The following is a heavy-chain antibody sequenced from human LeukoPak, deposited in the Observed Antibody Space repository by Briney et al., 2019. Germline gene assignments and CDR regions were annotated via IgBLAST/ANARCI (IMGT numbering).Heavy chain of an antibody. Sequence: GGSLEISCQGSGYHFTSYWIGWVRQVPGKGLEWMGIIYPGDSDTRYSPSFQGQVTISADKSISTAYLQWSSLKASDTAMYYCARAGSRAYYYMDVWGKGTTVTVSS. CDR1: GYHFTSYW. J-gene: IGHJ6*03. CDR3: ARAGSRAYYYMDV. V-gene: IGHV5-51*01. CDR2: IYPGDSDT. D-gene: IGHD6-25*01.